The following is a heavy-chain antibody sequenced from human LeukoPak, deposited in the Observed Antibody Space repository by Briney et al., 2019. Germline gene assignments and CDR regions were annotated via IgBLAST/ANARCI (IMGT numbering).Heavy chain of an antibody. CDR1: GFTFSSHR. CDR3: AELGITMIGGV. J-gene: IGHJ6*04. V-gene: IGHV3-48*03. Sequence: PGGSLRLSCVASGFTFSSHRMSWVRQAPGKGLEWVSYISSSGSTIYYADSVKGRFTISRDNAKNSLYLQMNSLRAEDTAVYYCAELGITMIGGVWGKGTTVTISS. CDR2: ISSSGSTI. D-gene: IGHD3-10*02.